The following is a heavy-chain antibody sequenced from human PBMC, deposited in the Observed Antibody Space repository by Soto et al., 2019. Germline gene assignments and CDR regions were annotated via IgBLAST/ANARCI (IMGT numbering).Heavy chain of an antibody. J-gene: IGHJ4*02. D-gene: IGHD6-13*01. CDR3: AVIAAAAQYGLDY. CDR1: GYTFTSYY. CDR2: INPSGGST. Sequence: ASVKVSCKASGYTFTSYYMHWVRQAPGQRLEWMGIINPSGGSTSYAQKFQGRVTMTRDTSTSTVYMELSSLRSEDTAVYYCAVIAAAAQYGLDYWGQGTLVTVSS. V-gene: IGHV1-46*03.